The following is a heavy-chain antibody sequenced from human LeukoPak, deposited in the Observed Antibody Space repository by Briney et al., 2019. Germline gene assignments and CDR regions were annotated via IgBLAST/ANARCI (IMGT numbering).Heavy chain of an antibody. CDR2: ISGSGGST. CDR3: AKDPSPGYFDY. Sequence: GGSLRLSCAASGFTFSSYAMSWVRQAPGKGLEWVSAISGSGGSTYYADSVKGRFTISRDYSKNTPYLQMNSLRAEDTAVYYCAKDPSPGYFDYWGQGTLVTVSS. J-gene: IGHJ4*02. V-gene: IGHV3-23*01. D-gene: IGHD2-2*01. CDR1: GFTFSSYA.